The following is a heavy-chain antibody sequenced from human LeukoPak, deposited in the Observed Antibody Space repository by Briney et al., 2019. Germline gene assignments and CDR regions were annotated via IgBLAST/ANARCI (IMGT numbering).Heavy chain of an antibody. CDR1: GFTVSSNY. V-gene: IGHV3-53*05. CDR2: IYSGGST. Sequence: GGSLRLSCAASGFTVSSNYMSWVRQAPGKGLEWVSVIYSGGSTYYADSVKGRFTISRDNAKNSLYLQMNSLRAEDTALYYCAKDRSVAGPYYFDYWGQGTLVTVSS. D-gene: IGHD6-19*01. CDR3: AKDRSVAGPYYFDY. J-gene: IGHJ4*02.